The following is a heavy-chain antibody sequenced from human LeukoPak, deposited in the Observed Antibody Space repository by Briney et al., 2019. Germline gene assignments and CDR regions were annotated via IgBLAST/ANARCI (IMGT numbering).Heavy chain of an antibody. D-gene: IGHD6-19*01. Sequence: KASQTLSLTCAISGESVSSYSAAWDWIRQSPSRGLEWLGRTYYRSKWYYDYAASVKSRITINPDTSKNEFSLHLNSETPEDTAVYYCARDRGSGWYVFDYWGQGTLVTVSS. CDR1: GESVSSYSAA. CDR3: ARDRGSGWYVFDY. V-gene: IGHV6-1*01. CDR2: TYYRSKWYY. J-gene: IGHJ4*02.